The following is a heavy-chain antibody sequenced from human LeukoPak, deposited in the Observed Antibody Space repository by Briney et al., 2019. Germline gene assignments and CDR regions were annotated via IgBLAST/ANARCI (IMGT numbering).Heavy chain of an antibody. J-gene: IGHJ5*02. CDR1: GYTFINYD. CDR2: MNPNSGNT. Sequence: ASVKVSCKASGYTFINYDINWVRQATAQGLEWMGWMNPNSGNTGYAQKFQGRVTMTRNTSISTAYMELRSLKSEDTAVYYCARDYSSRWSVWFDPWGQGTLVTVSS. V-gene: IGHV1-8*01. D-gene: IGHD6-13*01. CDR3: ARDYSSRWSVWFDP.